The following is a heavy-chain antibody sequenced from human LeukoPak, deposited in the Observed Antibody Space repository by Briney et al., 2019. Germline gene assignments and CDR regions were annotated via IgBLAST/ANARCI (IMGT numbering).Heavy chain of an antibody. CDR2: ISGSGGNT. J-gene: IGHJ4*02. CDR1: GFTFSSYA. D-gene: IGHD6-19*01. Sequence: GGSLRLSCAASGFTFSSYAMSWVRQAPGKGLEWVSAISGSGGNTYYADSVKGRFTTSRDNSKNTLYLQMNSLRAEDTAVYYSAKDVSGWYDGPFDYSGQGTLVTVYS. V-gene: IGHV3-23*01. CDR3: AKDVSGWYDGPFDY.